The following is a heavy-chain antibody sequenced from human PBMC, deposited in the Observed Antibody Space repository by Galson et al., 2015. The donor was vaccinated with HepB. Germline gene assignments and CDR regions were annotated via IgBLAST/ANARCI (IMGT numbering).Heavy chain of an antibody. CDR1: GYTFTSYG. J-gene: IGHJ5*02. CDR2: ISAYNGNT. D-gene: IGHD2-15*01. V-gene: IGHV1-18*04. CDR3: ARSYCSGGSCYSNWFDP. Sequence: SVKVSCKASGYTFTSYGISWVRQAPGQGLEWMGWISAYNGNTNYAQKLQGRVTMTTDTPTSTAYMELRSLRSDDTAVYYCARSYCSGGSCYSNWFDPWGQGTLVTVSS.